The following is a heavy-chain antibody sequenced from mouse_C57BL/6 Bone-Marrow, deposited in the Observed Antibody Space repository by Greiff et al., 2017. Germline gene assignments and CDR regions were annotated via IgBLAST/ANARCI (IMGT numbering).Heavy chain of an antibody. V-gene: IGHV5-9-1*02. Sequence: EVKLMESGEGLVKPGGSLKLSCAASGFTFSSYAMSWVRQTPEKRLEWVAYISSGGDYIYYADTVKGRFTISRDNARNTLYLQMSSLKSEDTAMYYCTRDTITTVDWYFDVWGTGTTVTVSS. CDR1: GFTFSSYA. CDR2: ISSGGDYI. CDR3: TRDTITTVDWYFDV. J-gene: IGHJ1*03. D-gene: IGHD1-1*01.